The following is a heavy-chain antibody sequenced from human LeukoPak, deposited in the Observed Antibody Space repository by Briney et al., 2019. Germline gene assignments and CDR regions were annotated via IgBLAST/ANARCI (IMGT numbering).Heavy chain of an antibody. V-gene: IGHV5-51*01. D-gene: IGHD1-26*01. CDR3: ARRVVGATSENWFDP. CDR2: IDPGDSDT. J-gene: IGHJ5*02. Sequence: PGESLKISCKGSGYSFTSYWISWVRQMPGKGLEWVWIIDPGDSDTRYSPSFHGQDTISADKSISTAYLQWSSLKASDTAMYYCARRVVGATSENWFDPWGQGTLVTVSS. CDR1: GYSFTSYW.